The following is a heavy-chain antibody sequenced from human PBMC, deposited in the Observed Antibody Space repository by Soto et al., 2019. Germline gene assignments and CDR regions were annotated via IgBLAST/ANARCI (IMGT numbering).Heavy chain of an antibody. CDR2: FNPNSGGT. Sequence: ASVKVSCKASGYTFTGYYMHWVRQAPGQGLEWMGWFNPNSGGTNYAQKFQGRVTMTRDTSISTAYMELSRLRSDDTAVYYCARGDSDCSSTSCLSWFDPWGQGTLVTVSS. V-gene: IGHV1-2*02. D-gene: IGHD2-2*01. CDR3: ARGDSDCSSTSCLSWFDP. J-gene: IGHJ5*02. CDR1: GYTFTGYY.